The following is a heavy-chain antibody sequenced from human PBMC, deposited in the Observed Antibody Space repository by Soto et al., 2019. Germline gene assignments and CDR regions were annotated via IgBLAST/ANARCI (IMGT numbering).Heavy chain of an antibody. CDR2: IDPSDSYT. CDR1: GYSFTSYW. V-gene: IGHV5-10-1*01. J-gene: IGHJ6*02. Sequence: GESLKISCKGSGYSFTSYWISWVRQMPGKGLEWMGRIDPSDSYTNYSPSFQGHVTISADKSISTAYLQWSSLKASDTAMYYCATFYGSGSYYQPDYYYYGMDVWGQGTTVTVSS. D-gene: IGHD3-10*01. CDR3: ATFYGSGSYYQPDYYYYGMDV.